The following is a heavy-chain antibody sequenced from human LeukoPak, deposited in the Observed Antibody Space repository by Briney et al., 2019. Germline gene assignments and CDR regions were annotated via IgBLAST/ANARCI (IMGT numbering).Heavy chain of an antibody. CDR1: GFTFSNYW. V-gene: IGHV3-74*01. D-gene: IGHD2-2*01. J-gene: IGHJ5*02. CDR2: IDSDGSST. Sequence: EPGGSLRLSCAASGFTFSNYWMHWVRQAPGKGLVWVSHIDSDGSSTSYADSVKGRFTISRDNAKNTLYLQMNSLRAEDTAVYYCARDGPLATWYQLLSLGYNWFDPWGQGTLVTVSS. CDR3: ARDGPLATWYQLLSLGYNWFDP.